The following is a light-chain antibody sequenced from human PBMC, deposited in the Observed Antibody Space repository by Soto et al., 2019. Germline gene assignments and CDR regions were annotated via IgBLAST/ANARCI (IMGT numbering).Light chain of an antibody. V-gene: IGKV3-20*01. Sequence: IELTESPGTLSLSPGERATLSCRASQRVSSSYLAWYQQKPGQAPRLLIYGASSRATGIPDRFSGSGSGTDFTLTISRLEPEDFAVYYCQQYGSSPLYTFGQGNKVDI. CDR1: QRVSSSY. J-gene: IGKJ2*01. CDR2: GAS. CDR3: QQYGSSPLYT.